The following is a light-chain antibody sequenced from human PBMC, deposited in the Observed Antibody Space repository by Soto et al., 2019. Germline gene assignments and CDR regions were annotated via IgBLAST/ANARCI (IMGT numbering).Light chain of an antibody. J-gene: IGKJ1*01. V-gene: IGKV3-15*01. CDR1: ESVSSN. CDR3: QQYNTWWT. Sequence: EIVMTQSPVTLSMSPGERASLSCRACESVSSNLAWYQQKPGQAPRLLIYGASTRATGIPARFTGSGSGTEFTLTISSLQFDDSAVYYCQQYNTWWTFGQGTKVDIK. CDR2: GAS.